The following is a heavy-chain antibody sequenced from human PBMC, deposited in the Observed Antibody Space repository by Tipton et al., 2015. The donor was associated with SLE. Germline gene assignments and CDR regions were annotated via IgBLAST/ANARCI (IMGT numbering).Heavy chain of an antibody. D-gene: IGHD5-12*01. CDR2: IYFTGKT. Sequence: TLSLTCTVSGASIIGGGLYWSWIRPRPGKGLEWIGSIYFTGKTYYNPTLESRIVMSVDMSKNQFSLRLNAVTDADTAVYYCARDATSYDPGDMDVWGKGFTVTVSS. CDR1: GASIIGGGLY. J-gene: IGHJ6*04. V-gene: IGHV4-31*03. CDR3: ARDATSYDPGDMDV.